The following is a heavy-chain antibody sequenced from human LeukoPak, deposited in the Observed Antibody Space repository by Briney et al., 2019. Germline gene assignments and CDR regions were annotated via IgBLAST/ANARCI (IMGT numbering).Heavy chain of an antibody. Sequence: KASETLSLTCTVSGGSISSGSYYWSWIRQPAGKGLEWIRRIYTSGSTNYNPSLKSRITISVDTSKNQFSLKLSSVTAADTAVYYCARGVMGDRNDYFDYWGQGTLVTVSS. V-gene: IGHV4-61*02. CDR1: GGSISSGSYY. J-gene: IGHJ4*02. D-gene: IGHD3-16*01. CDR2: IYTSGST. CDR3: ARGVMGDRNDYFDY.